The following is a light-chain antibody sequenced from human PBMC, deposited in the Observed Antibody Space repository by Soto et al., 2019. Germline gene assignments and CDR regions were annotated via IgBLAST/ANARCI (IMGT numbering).Light chain of an antibody. V-gene: IGKV1-39*01. J-gene: IGKJ5*01. Sequence: DIQMTQSPFSLSASVGYIVTITCRTSQSISSDLNWYQQKTGRAPKLLIYGASTLQSGVPSRFSGSGSGTHFTLTISSVQTEDFATYYCQQIYSIPITFGQGTRLEIK. CDR1: QSISSD. CDR3: QQIYSIPIT. CDR2: GAS.